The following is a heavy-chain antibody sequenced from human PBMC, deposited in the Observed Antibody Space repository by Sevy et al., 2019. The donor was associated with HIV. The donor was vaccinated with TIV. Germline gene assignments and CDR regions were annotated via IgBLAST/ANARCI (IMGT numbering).Heavy chain of an antibody. J-gene: IGHJ3*02. CDR2: INPKSGDT. CDR1: GYIFRDYN. CDR3: VRKSITAPKTLLSFDI. V-gene: IGHV1-2*06. D-gene: IGHD6-13*01. Sequence: ASVKVSCKSTGYIFRDYNMHWVRQAPGQGLEWMALINPKSGDTICAQRFRGRVSMTRDTSMSTAYMELSGLTSDDTAVYYCVRKSITAPKTLLSFDIWGQGTMVTVSS.